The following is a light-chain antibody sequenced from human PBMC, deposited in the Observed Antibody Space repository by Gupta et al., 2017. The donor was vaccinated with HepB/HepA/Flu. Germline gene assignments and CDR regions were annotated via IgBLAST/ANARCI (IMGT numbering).Light chain of an antibody. J-gene: IGLJ1*01. V-gene: IGLV2-23*02. CDR2: EVN. CDR3: SSQAGSDTFYV. Sequence: QSALAQPASVSGSPGQSITISCTGTSSDIGNYNLVSWYQQHPGKAPKLIIFEVNKRPSGVSNHFSGSKSGNTASLTISGLQAEDEADYYCSSQAGSDTFYVFGNGTKVTV. CDR1: SSDIGNYNL.